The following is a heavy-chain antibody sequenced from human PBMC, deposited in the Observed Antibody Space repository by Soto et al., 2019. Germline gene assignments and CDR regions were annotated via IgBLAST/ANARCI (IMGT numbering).Heavy chain of an antibody. CDR3: ARRGYTLGYDY. J-gene: IGHJ4*02. D-gene: IGHD5-18*01. Sequence: QVQLVESGGDLVKPGGSLRLSCAASGFTFSDSYMSWIRQAPGKGLEWVSTIRSTTGYTNYAASVKGRFTVSTDNAENSLSPQMNALRADDTAVYYCARRGYTLGYDYWGRGTLVTVSS. CDR1: GFTFSDSY. CDR2: IRSTTGYT. V-gene: IGHV3-11*06.